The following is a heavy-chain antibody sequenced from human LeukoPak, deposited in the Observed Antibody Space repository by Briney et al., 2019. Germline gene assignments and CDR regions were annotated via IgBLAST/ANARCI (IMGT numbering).Heavy chain of an antibody. CDR1: GGSFSGYY. Sequence: SETLSLTCAVYGGSFSGYYWSWIRQPPGKGLEWIGETNHSGSTNYNPSLKSRVTISVDTSKNQFSLKLSSVTAADTAVYYCARLRSFWSGYYTAWGQGTLVTVSS. CDR2: TNHSGST. J-gene: IGHJ5*02. D-gene: IGHD3-3*01. V-gene: IGHV4-34*01. CDR3: ARLRSFWSGYYTA.